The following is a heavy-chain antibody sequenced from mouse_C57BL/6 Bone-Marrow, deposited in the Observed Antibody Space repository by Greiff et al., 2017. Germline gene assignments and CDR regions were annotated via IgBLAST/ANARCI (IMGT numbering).Heavy chain of an antibody. J-gene: IGHJ4*01. CDR2: IDPETGGT. CDR3: TQVAMDY. Sequence: QVQLQQSGAELVRPGASVTLSCKASGYTFTDYEMHWVKQTPVHGLEWIGAIDPETGGTADNQKFKGKAILTADKSSSTAYMELRSLTSEDSAVDYCTQVAMDYWGQGTSVTVSS. V-gene: IGHV1-15*01. CDR1: GYTFTDYE.